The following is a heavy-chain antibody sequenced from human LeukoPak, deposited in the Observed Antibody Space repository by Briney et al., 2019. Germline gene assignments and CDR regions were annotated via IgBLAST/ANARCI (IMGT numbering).Heavy chain of an antibody. CDR2: ISGSGGST. V-gene: IGHV3-23*01. D-gene: IGHD2-2*01. Sequence: PGGSLRLSCAASGFTFSSYAMSWVRQAPGAGLEWVSAISGSGGSTYYAESVKGRFTISRDKSKNTLYLQMNSLRAEDTAVYYCAKAPGSGYCSSTSCYYMDVWGKGTTVSVSS. CDR1: GFTFSSYA. CDR3: AKAPGSGYCSSTSCYYMDV. J-gene: IGHJ6*03.